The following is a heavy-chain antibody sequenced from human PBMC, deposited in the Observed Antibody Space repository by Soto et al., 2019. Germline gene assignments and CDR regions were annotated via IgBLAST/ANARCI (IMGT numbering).Heavy chain of an antibody. CDR1: GGSFSGYY. CDR2: INHSGST. J-gene: IGHJ1*01. V-gene: IGHV4-34*01. Sequence: RSLTCAVYGGSFSGYYWSWIRQPPGKGLEWIGEINHSGSTNYNPSLKSRVTISVDTSKNQFSLKLSSVTAADTAVYYCARVRGVGYSSSSTLGYFQHWGQGTLVTVSS. D-gene: IGHD6-6*01. CDR3: ARVRGVGYSSSSTLGYFQH.